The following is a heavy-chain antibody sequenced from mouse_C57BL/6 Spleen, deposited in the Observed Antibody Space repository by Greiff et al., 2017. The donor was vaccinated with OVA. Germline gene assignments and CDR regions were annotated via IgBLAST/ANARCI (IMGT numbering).Heavy chain of an antibody. V-gene: IGHV5-16*01. CDR3: AREGLYYYGSSYEWYFDV. D-gene: IGHD1-1*01. CDR1: GFTFSDYY. Sequence: EVHLVESEGGLVQPGSSMKLSCTASGFTFSDYYMAWVRQVPEKGLEWVANINYDGSSTYYLDSLKSRFIISRDNAKNILYLQMSSLKSEDTATYYCAREGLYYYGSSYEWYFDVWGTGTTVTVSS. CDR2: INYDGSST. J-gene: IGHJ1*03.